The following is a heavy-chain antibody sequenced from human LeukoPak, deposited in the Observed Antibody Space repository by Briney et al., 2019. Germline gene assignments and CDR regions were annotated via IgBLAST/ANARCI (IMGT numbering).Heavy chain of an antibody. J-gene: IGHJ6*02. CDR1: GFTFSDYY. Sequence: GGSLRLSFAASGFTFSDYYMSWIRQAPGKGLEWVSYISSSGSTIYYADSVKGRFTISRDNAKNSLYLQMNSLRAEDTAVYYCARDGHYYDSSGYNYYYYGMDVWGQGTTVTVSS. V-gene: IGHV3-11*01. CDR3: ARDGHYYDSSGYNYYYYGMDV. D-gene: IGHD3-22*01. CDR2: ISSSGSTI.